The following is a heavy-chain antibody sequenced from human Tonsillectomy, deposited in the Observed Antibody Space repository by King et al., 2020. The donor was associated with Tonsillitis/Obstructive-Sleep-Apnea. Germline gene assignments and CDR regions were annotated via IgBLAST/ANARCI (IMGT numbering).Heavy chain of an antibody. D-gene: IGHD3-3*01. V-gene: IGHV1-69*01. CDR3: ARTAGRITIFGVVRKRYNWFDP. CDR1: GGTFSSYA. CDR2: INPIFGTA. Sequence: QLVQSGAEVKKPGSSVKVSCKASGGTFSSYAISWVRQAPGQGREWMGGINPIFGTANYAQKFQGRVTMTADESTSTAYMELSSLRSEETAVYYCARTAGRITIFGVVRKRYNWFDPWGQGTLVTVSS. J-gene: IGHJ5*02.